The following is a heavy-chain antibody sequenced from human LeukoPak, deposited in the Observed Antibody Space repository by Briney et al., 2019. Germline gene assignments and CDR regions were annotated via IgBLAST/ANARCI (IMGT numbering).Heavy chain of an antibody. CDR3: ARTVYYGDKDWFDP. CDR2: IYSGGRT. V-gene: IGHV3-53*01. CDR1: GSTVSSNY. D-gene: IGHD4-17*01. J-gene: IGHJ5*02. Sequence: GGSLRLSCAASGSTVSSNYMSWVRQAPGKGLEWVSIIYSGGRTYYADSVKGRFTISRDNSNNTLYLQMNSLRAEDTAVYYCARTVYYGDKDWFDPWGQGTLVTVSS.